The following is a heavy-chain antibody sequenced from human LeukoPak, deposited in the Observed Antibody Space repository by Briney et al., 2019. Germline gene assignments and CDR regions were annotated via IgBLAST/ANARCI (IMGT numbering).Heavy chain of an antibody. CDR2: ISSSSSSYI. CDR3: ARGIALLKGELDY. Sequence: PGGSLRLSCAASGFTFSSYSMNWVRQAPGKGLEWVSSISSSSSSYIYYADSVKGRFTISRDNAKNSLYLQMNSLRAEDTAVYYCARGIALLKGELDYWGRGTLVTVSS. V-gene: IGHV3-21*01. D-gene: IGHD6-13*01. CDR1: GFTFSSYS. J-gene: IGHJ4*02.